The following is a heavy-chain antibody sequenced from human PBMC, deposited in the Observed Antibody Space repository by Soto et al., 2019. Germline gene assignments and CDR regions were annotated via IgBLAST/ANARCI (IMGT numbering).Heavy chain of an antibody. CDR3: ARHIYSGYDLTVFDY. CDR1: GGSISSYY. Sequence: SETLSLTCTVSGGSISSYYWSWIRQPPGKGLEWIGYINYSGSTNYNPSLKSRVTISVDTSKNQFSLKLNSVTAADTAVYYCARHIYSGYDLTVFDYWGQGTPVT. D-gene: IGHD5-12*01. CDR2: INYSGST. V-gene: IGHV4-59*08. J-gene: IGHJ4*02.